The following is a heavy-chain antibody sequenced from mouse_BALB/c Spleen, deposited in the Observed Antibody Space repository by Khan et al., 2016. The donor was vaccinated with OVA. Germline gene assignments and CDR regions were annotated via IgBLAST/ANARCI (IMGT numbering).Heavy chain of an antibody. J-gene: IGHJ3*01. CDR2: INPSNGGT. CDR1: GYTFTSYF. Sequence: QVQLQQSGAELVKPGASVKLSCKASGYTFTSYFMYWVKQRPGQGLEWIGEINPSNGGTNFNEKFKIKATLTVDKSSSTADMQLRSLTSDDSAVYYCIRGGNGGCAYWGQGTLVTVSA. CDR3: IRGGNGGCAY. V-gene: IGHV1S81*02.